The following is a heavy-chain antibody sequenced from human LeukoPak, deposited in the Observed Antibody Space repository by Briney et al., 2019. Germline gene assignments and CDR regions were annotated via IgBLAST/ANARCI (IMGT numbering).Heavy chain of an antibody. Sequence: ASVKVSCKASGYTFTGYYMHWVRQAPGQGLEWMGWINPNSGGTNYAQKFQGRVTMTRDTSISTAYMELSRLRSDDTAVYYCARHLDTAMVPIDYWGQGTLVTVSS. CDR1: GYTFTGYY. J-gene: IGHJ4*02. D-gene: IGHD5-18*01. V-gene: IGHV1-2*02. CDR2: INPNSGGT. CDR3: ARHLDTAMVPIDY.